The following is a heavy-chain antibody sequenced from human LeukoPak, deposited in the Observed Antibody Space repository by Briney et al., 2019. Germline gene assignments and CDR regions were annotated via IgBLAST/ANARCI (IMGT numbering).Heavy chain of an antibody. CDR1: GGSISNYF. J-gene: IGHJ4*02. V-gene: IGHV4-59*12. CDR3: ARTRNSYYYDSSGYYYVFDY. CDR2: IYYSDST. D-gene: IGHD3-22*01. Sequence: SETLSLTCTVSGGSISNYFWSWIRQPPGKGLECIGYIYYSDSTNYNPSLKSRVTVSVDTSKNQFSLKLSSVTAADTAVYYCARTRNSYYYDSSGYYYVFDYWGQGTLVTVSS.